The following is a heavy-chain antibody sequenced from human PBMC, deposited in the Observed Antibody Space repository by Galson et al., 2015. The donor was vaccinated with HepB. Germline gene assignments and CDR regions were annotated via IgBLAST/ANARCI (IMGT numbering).Heavy chain of an antibody. V-gene: IGHV3-74*01. D-gene: IGHD6-13*01. J-gene: IGHJ5*02. CDR3: ARSPGIAAAGDENWFDP. CDR2: INSDGSST. Sequence: SLRLSCAASGFTFSSYWMHWVRQAPGKGLVWVPRINSDGSSTSYADSVKGRFTISRDNAKNTLYLQMNSLRAEDTAVYYCARSPGIAAAGDENWFDPWGQGTLVTVSS. CDR1: GFTFSSYW.